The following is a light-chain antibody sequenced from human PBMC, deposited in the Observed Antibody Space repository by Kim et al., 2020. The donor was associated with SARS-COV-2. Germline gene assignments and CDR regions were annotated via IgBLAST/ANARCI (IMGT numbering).Light chain of an antibody. V-gene: IGKV3-11*01. Sequence: EVLLTQSPVTLSLSPGERATLSCRVSQNVGTFLAWYQQKPGQAPRLLIFDALHRATGTPSRFSGSGSGTDFTLTINGLEPDDSAVYYCQQRGDRPPLTFGGGTKVDIK. J-gene: IGKJ4*01. CDR1: QNVGTF. CDR2: DAL. CDR3: QQRGDRPPLT.